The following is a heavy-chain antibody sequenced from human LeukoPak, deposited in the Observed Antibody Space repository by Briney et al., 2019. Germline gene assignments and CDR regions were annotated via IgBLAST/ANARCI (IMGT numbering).Heavy chain of an antibody. J-gene: IGHJ4*02. V-gene: IGHV3-74*01. CDR2: INSDGSST. CDR3: AKDRFYWGNYFDY. D-gene: IGHD7-27*01. CDR1: GFTFSSYW. Sequence: GGSLRLSCAASGFTFSSYWMHWVRQAPGKGLVWVSRINSDGSSTSYADSVKGRFTISRDNAKNTLYLQMNSLRAEDTAVYYCAKDRFYWGNYFDYWGQGTLVTVSS.